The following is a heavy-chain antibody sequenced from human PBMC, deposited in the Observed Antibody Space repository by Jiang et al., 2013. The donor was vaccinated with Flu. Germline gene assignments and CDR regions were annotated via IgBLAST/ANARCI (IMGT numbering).Heavy chain of an antibody. J-gene: IGHJ6*02. Sequence: GAEVKKPGSSVKVSCKASGGTFSSYAISWVRQAPGQGLEWMGGIIPIFGTANYAQKFQGRVTITADESTSTAYMELSSLRSEDTAVYYCARLFRGSGSYLAYYYYGMDVWGQGTTVTVSS. V-gene: IGHV1-69*01. CDR2: IIPIFGTA. D-gene: IGHD1-26*01. CDR1: GGTFSSYA. CDR3: ARLFRGSGSYLAYYYYGMDV.